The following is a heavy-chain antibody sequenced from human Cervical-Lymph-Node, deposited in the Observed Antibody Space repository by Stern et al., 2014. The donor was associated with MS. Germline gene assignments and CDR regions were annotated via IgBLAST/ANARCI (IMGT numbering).Heavy chain of an antibody. CDR3: AKDGYNY. CDR1: GYTFTGYY. CDR2: IIPNNGDT. J-gene: IGHJ4*02. V-gene: IGHV1-2*02. Sequence: QVQLVQSGAEVKKPGASVKVSCKASGYTFTGYYIHWGRQAPGPGLEWMGWIIPNNGDTNYAQNFQGRVTMTRDTSISTAYMELSRLRSDDTAVYYCAKDGYNYWGQGTLVTVSS. D-gene: IGHD5-24*01.